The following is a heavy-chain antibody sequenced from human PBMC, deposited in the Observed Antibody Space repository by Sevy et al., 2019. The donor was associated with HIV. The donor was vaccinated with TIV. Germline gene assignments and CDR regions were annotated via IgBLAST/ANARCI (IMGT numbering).Heavy chain of an antibody. CDR3: ARIRGLLWFGELDP. CDR1: GSTFSSYA. V-gene: IGHV3-64*01. D-gene: IGHD3-10*01. J-gene: IGHJ5*02. Sequence: GGSLRLSCAASGSTFSSYAMHWVRQAPGKGLEYVSAISSNGGSTYYANSVKGRFTISRDNSKNTLYLQMGSLRAEDMAVYYCARIRGLLWFGELDPWGQGTLVTVSS. CDR2: ISSNGGST.